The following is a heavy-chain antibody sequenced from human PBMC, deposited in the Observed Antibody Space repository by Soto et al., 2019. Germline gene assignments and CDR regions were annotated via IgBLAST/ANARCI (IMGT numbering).Heavy chain of an antibody. CDR2: MNPKSGNT. D-gene: IGHD2-15*01. J-gene: IGHJ4*02. V-gene: IGHV1-8*02. CDR3: ACYCDGGSCYNY. Sequence: QVQLVQSGAEVKKPGASVKVSCKAAGYTFNSYDINWVRQAPGQGPEWMGWMNPKSGNTGYARKFQGRLTMTRDTPINTAYMELNSLRSEDTAVYYCACYCDGGSCYNYWGQGTLVTVSP. CDR1: GYTFNSYD.